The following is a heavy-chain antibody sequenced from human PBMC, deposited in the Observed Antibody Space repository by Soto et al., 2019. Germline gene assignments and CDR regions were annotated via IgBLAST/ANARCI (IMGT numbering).Heavy chain of an antibody. Sequence: QVQLQESGPGLVKPSGTLSLTCAVSGGSISSSNWWGWVRQPPGKGLEWIGEIYHSGSTHYNPSLKSRVNRSVDKSKNQFSLKLSSVTAADTAVYYCARDPSYYDILAGYYRGWSQGTLVTVSS. V-gene: IGHV4-4*02. CDR2: IYHSGST. J-gene: IGHJ4*02. D-gene: IGHD3-9*01. CDR3: ARDPSYYDILAGYYRG. CDR1: GGSISSSNW.